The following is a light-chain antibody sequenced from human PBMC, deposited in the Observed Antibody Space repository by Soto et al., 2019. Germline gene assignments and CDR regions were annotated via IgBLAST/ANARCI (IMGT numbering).Light chain of an antibody. J-gene: IGLJ3*02. Sequence: QSVLTQPPSASGTPGQRVTISCSGGISNIGSDYVHWYQQLPRSAPKLLIYSSNQRPSGVPDRLSASKSGTSASLAISGLQSEDEADYYCAAWDDSLNGVVFGGGTKLTVL. CDR1: ISNIGSDY. V-gene: IGLV1-44*01. CDR2: SSN. CDR3: AAWDDSLNGVV.